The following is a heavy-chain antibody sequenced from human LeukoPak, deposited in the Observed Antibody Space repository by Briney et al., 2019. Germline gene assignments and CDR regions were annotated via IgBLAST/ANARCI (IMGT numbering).Heavy chain of an antibody. V-gene: IGHV4-38-2*01. CDR3: ARTRREYQLLSFDY. CDR1: GHSISSGYY. Sequence: PSETLSLTCAVSGHSISSGYYWGWIRQPPGKGLEWIGSIYHSGSTYYNPSLKSRVTVSVDTSKNQFSLKLSSVTAADTAVYYCARTRREYQLLSFDYWGQGTLVTVSS. CDR2: IYHSGST. J-gene: IGHJ4*02. D-gene: IGHD2-2*01.